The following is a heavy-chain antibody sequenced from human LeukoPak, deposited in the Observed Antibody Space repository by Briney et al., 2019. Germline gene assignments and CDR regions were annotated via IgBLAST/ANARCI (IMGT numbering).Heavy chain of an antibody. CDR1: GGSISSGSYY. CDR2: IYTSGST. D-gene: IGHD2-2*01. Sequence: SETLSLTCTVSGGSISSGSYYWSWIRQPAGKGLEWIGRIYTSGSTNYNPSLKSRVTISVDTSKNQFSLKLSSVTAADTAVYYCASQHCSSTSCFHHFDYWGQGTLVTVSS. V-gene: IGHV4-61*02. CDR3: ASQHCSSTSCFHHFDY. J-gene: IGHJ4*02.